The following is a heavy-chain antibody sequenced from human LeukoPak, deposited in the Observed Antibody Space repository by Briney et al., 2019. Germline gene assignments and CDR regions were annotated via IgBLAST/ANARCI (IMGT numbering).Heavy chain of an antibody. V-gene: IGHV1-18*01. CDR1: GGTFSSYG. CDR2: ISAYNGNT. J-gene: IGHJ4*02. CDR3: ARRTSYVWGSYRSYYFDY. Sequence: ASVKVSCKASGGTFSSYGISWVRQAPGQGLEWMGWISAYNGNTNYAQKLQGRVTMTTDTSTSTAYMELRSLRSDDTAVYYCARRTSYVWGSYRSYYFDYWGQGTLVTVSS. D-gene: IGHD3-16*02.